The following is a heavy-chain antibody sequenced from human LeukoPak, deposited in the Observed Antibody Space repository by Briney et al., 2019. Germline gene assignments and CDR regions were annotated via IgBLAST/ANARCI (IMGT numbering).Heavy chain of an antibody. D-gene: IGHD3-22*01. J-gene: IGHJ6*02. CDR1: GFTFSSYW. CDR2: IKQDGSEK. Sequence: GGSLRLTCAASGFTFSSYWMSWVRQAPGKGLEWVANIKQDGSEKYYVDFVKGRFTISRDNAKNSLYLQMNSLRAEDTAVYYCARDRRDTYYYDSSGYFYGMDVWGQGTTVTVSS. V-gene: IGHV3-7*03. CDR3: ARDRRDTYYYDSSGYFYGMDV.